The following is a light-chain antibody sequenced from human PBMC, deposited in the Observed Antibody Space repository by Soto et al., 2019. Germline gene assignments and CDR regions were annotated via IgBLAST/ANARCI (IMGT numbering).Light chain of an antibody. Sequence: QSVLTQPASVSGSPGQSITISCTGTSSDVGGYNYVSWYQQHPGKAPQILIYEVSRRPSGVSNRFSGSKSGNTASLTISGLQGEDEGDYYCSSYTGRSTDIFGTGTKLTVL. CDR1: SSDVGGYNY. J-gene: IGLJ1*01. CDR2: EVS. CDR3: SSYTGRSTDI. V-gene: IGLV2-14*01.